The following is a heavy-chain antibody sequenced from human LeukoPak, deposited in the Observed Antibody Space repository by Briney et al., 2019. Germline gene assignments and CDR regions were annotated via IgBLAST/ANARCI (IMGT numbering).Heavy chain of an antibody. V-gene: IGHV3-23*01. Sequence: GGSLRLSCVASGITYEDYAFSWVRQAPGKGLEWVSVISGGGRSTSYADSLKGRFTISRDNSKNTLYLQMNSLRAEDTAVYYSAQLDVLRSDYFESWGQGTLVTVSS. CDR3: AQLDVLRSDYFES. CDR2: ISGGGRST. D-gene: IGHD3-22*01. CDR1: GITYEDYA. J-gene: IGHJ4*02.